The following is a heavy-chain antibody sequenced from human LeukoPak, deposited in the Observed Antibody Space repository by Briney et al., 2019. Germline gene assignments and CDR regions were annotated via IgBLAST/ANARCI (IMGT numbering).Heavy chain of an antibody. Sequence: KPGGSLRLSCAASGFTFSSYSMNWVRQAPGKGLEWVSSISSSSSYIYYADSVKGRFTISRDNAKNSLYLQMNSLRAEDTAVYYCARDKYGVNSSGWFGYYYYMDVWGKGTTVTVSS. CDR1: GFTFSSYS. J-gene: IGHJ6*03. D-gene: IGHD6-19*01. CDR3: ARDKYGVNSSGWFGYYYYMDV. V-gene: IGHV3-21*01. CDR2: ISSSSSYI.